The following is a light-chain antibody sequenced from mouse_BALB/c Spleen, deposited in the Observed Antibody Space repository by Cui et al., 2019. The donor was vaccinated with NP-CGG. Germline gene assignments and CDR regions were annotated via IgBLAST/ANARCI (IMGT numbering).Light chain of an antibody. CDR2: GTN. CDR1: TGAVTTSNY. CDR3: ALWYYNHWV. Sequence: QAVVTQESALTTSPGETVTLTCRSNTGAVTTSNYANWVQEKPDHLFTGLIGGTNNRAPGVPARFSGSLIGDKAAITITGAQTEDEAIYFCALWYYNHWVFGGGTKLTVL. J-gene: IGLJ1*01. V-gene: IGLV1*01.